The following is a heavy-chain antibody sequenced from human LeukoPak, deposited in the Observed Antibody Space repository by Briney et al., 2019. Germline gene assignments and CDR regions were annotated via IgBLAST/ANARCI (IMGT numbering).Heavy chain of an antibody. CDR1: GYTFTSYA. J-gene: IGHJ4*02. CDR3: ARGDYYDSSGYSPDFDY. V-gene: IGHV1-3*01. CDR2: INAGNGNT. D-gene: IGHD3-22*01. Sequence: ASVKVSCKASGYTFTSYAMHWVRQAPGQRLEWMGWINAGNGNTKYPQKFQGRVTITRDTSASTAYMELSSLRSEDTAVYYCARGDYYDSSGYSPDFDYWGQGTLVTVSS.